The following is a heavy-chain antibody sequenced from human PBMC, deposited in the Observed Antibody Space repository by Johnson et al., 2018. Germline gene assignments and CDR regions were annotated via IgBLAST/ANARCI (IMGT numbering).Heavy chain of an antibody. Sequence: QVQLVQSGGGVVQPGRSXRLSCAASGFTFSSYAMHWVRQAPGKGLEWVAVISYAGSNKYYADSVTVRFTISSDHSTHPLYLQMNSLRAEDTAVYYCARESGKNGYCSSTSCYRAEKYYYYYMDVWGKGTTVTVSS. CDR2: ISYAGSNK. J-gene: IGHJ6*03. CDR3: ARESGKNGYCSSTSCYRAEKYYYYYMDV. CDR1: GFTFSSYA. D-gene: IGHD2-2*03. V-gene: IGHV3-30-3*01.